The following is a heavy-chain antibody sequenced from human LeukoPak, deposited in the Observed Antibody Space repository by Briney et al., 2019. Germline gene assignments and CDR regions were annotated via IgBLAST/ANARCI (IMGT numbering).Heavy chain of an antibody. CDR1: EFSVGSNY. V-gene: IGHV3-66*02. CDR2: IYSGGST. Sequence: GGSLRLSCAASEFSVGSNYMTWVRQAPGKGLEWVSLIYSGGSTYYADSVKGRFTISRDNSKNTLYLQMNSLRAEDTAVYYCAKDKIQLWLLNGRMPWFDPWGQGTLVTVSS. J-gene: IGHJ5*02. CDR3: AKDKIQLWLLNGRMPWFDP. D-gene: IGHD5-18*01.